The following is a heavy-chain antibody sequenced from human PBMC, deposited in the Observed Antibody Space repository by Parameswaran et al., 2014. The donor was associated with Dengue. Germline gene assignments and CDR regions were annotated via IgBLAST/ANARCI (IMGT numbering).Heavy chain of an antibody. CDR2: INPSGGST. V-gene: IGHV1-46*01. Sequence: WVRQAPGQGLEWMGIINPSGGSTSYAQKFQGRVTMTRDTSTSTVYMELSSLRSEDTAVYYCARETQYCSSTSCYGSGGHYYYGMDVWGQGTTVTVSS. D-gene: IGHD2-2*01. CDR3: ARETQYCSSTSCYGSGGHYYYGMDV. J-gene: IGHJ6*02.